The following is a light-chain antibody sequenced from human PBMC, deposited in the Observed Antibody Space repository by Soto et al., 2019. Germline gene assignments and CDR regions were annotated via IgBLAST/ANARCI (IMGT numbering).Light chain of an antibody. V-gene: IGKV1-39*01. CDR3: QQSYTTPTWT. CDR1: QRMSSY. J-gene: IGKJ1*01. Sequence: DIQMTQSPSSLSASVGDRVTITCRASQRMSSYLNWYQQKPGKAPKLLIYAASSLQSGVPSRFXGSGSGKHFSLTISSLQPEDFATYYCQQSYTTPTWTFGQGTKVE. CDR2: AAS.